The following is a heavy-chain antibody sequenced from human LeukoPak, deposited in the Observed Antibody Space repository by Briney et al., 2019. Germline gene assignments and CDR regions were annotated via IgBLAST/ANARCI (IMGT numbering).Heavy chain of an antibody. CDR1: GGSFSGYY. CDR2: INHSGST. J-gene: IGHJ6*03. D-gene: IGHD4-17*01. Sequence: SETLSLTCAVYGGSFSGYYWSWIRQPPGKGLEWIGEINHSGSTNYNPSLKSRVTISVDKSKNQFSLKLSSVTAADTAVYYCARDTGGFYYMDVWGKGTTVTVSS. CDR3: ARDTGGFYYMDV. V-gene: IGHV4-34*01.